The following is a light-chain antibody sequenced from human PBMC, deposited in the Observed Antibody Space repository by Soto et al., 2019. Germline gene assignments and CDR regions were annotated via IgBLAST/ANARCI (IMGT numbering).Light chain of an antibody. CDR3: QQYYSYGT. Sequence: DIQMTQSPSTLSASVGDRVTITCRASQSISSWLAWYQQKPGKAPKLLIYDASTLQSGVPSRFSGSGSGTDFTLAISCLQSEDFATCYCQQYYSYGTFGQGTKVDIK. V-gene: IGKV1-5*01. CDR1: QSISSW. J-gene: IGKJ1*01. CDR2: DAS.